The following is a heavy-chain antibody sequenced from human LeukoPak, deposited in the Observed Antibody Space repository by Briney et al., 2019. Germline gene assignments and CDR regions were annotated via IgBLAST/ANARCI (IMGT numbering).Heavy chain of an antibody. J-gene: IGHJ4*02. CDR3: ARGAISSGYVY. Sequence: ASVRVSCKASDFTFTSYGITWVRQAPGQGLEWMGWISDYNGNTNYAQKLQDRVTLTTDTSTSTAYMELRSLRSDDTAVYYCARGAISSGYVYWGQGTLVTVSS. CDR1: DFTFTSYG. V-gene: IGHV1-18*01. CDR2: ISDYNGNT. D-gene: IGHD3-22*01.